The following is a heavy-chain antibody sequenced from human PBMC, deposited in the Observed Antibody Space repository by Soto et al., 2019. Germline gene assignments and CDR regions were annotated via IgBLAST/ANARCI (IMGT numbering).Heavy chain of an antibody. CDR1: GGSISSYY. V-gene: IGHV4-4*07. Sequence: QVQLQESVPGLLKPSETLSLTCTVSGGSISSYYWSWIRQPAGKGLEWLGRIYTSGSTNYNPSLKSRVTMSVDTSKNQFSLKLSSVTAADTAVYYCARDRIAAAGTSCFDPWCQRTLVTVSS. D-gene: IGHD6-13*01. CDR2: IYTSGST. CDR3: ARDRIAAAGTSCFDP. J-gene: IGHJ5*02.